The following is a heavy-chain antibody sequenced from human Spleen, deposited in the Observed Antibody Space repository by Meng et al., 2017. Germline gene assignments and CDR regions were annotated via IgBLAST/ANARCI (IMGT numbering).Heavy chain of an antibody. CDR3: ARDQSYYGSGSYSRFDY. CDR1: GFAFSRYT. D-gene: IGHD3-10*01. Sequence: EVQLVESGGGLVQPGGSLRLSCVASGFAFSRYTMNWVRQAPGKGLEWLASISISGSDIYYAASMKGRFTISRDNTENSMFLQINSLTAEDTAVYYCARDQSYYGSGSYSRFDYWGQGILVTVSS. CDR2: ISISGSDI. V-gene: IGHV3-21*01. J-gene: IGHJ4*02.